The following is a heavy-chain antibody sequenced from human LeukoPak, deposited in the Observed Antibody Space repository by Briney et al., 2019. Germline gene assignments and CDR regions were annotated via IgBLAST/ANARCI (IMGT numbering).Heavy chain of an antibody. D-gene: IGHD3-3*02. CDR2: ISYDGSNK. CDR1: GFTFSSYW. Sequence: GGSLRLSCAASGFTFSSYWMNWVRQAPGKGLEWVAVISYDGSNKYYADSVKGRFTISRDNSKNTLYLQMNSLRAEDTAVYYCAKGRYRIFGVVKYYYYYYGMDVWGQGTTVTVSS. J-gene: IGHJ6*02. V-gene: IGHV3-30*18. CDR3: AKGRYRIFGVVKYYYYYYGMDV.